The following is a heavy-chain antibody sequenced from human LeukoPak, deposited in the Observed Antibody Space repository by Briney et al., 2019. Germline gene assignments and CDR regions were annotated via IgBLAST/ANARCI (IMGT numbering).Heavy chain of an antibody. CDR3: ARDPRWVKAYSRGWFGADWFDP. CDR2: INPNSGGT. D-gene: IGHD6-19*01. V-gene: IGHV1-2*02. Sequence: ASVKVSCKASGYTFTGYYMHWVRQAPGQGLEWMGWINPNSGGTNHAQKFQGRVTMTRDTSISTAYMELSRLRSDDTAVYYCARDPRWVKAYSRGWFGADWFDPWGQGTLVTVSS. J-gene: IGHJ5*02. CDR1: GYTFTGYY.